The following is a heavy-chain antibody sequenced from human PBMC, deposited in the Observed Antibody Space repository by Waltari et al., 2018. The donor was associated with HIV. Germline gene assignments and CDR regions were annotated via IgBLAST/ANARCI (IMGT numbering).Heavy chain of an antibody. Sequence: QVQLQESGPGLVKPSETLSLTCTVSGGSISSYYWSWIRQPAGKGLEWIGRIYTSGSTNYTPSLKSRVTMAVDTSKNQFSLKLSSVTAADTAVYYCVRGTYYYDSSGHDAFDIWGQGTMVTVSS. V-gene: IGHV4-4*07. D-gene: IGHD3-22*01. CDR3: VRGTYYYDSSGHDAFDI. J-gene: IGHJ3*02. CDR1: GGSISSYY. CDR2: IYTSGST.